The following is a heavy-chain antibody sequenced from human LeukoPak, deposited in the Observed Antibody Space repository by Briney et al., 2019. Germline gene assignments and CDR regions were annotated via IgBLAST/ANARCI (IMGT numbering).Heavy chain of an antibody. J-gene: IGHJ6*02. D-gene: IGHD3-10*01. CDR2: MKRDGSEI. V-gene: IGHV3-7*01. CDR1: GFTFSTYW. CDR3: ASQGGLLWFGELSGGMDV. Sequence: GGSLRLSCSASGFTFSTYWMSWVRQAPGKGLEWVANMKRDGSEIYYVDSVKGRFTISRDNAKNSLYLQMNSLRAEDTAVYYCASQGGLLWFGELSGGMDVWGQGTTVTVSS.